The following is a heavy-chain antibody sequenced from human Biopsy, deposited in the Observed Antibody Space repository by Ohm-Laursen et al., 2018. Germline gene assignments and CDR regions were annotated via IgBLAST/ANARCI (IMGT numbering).Heavy chain of an antibody. J-gene: IGHJ5*02. CDR2: IISIPNVA. D-gene: IGHD1-26*01. CDR3: ARGEGSSWFDP. V-gene: IGHV1-69*10. CDR1: GDSFTSYA. Sequence: SVKVSCKASGDSFTSYAIGWVRQAPGQGLEWVGGIISIPNVATYAQNFQGRITITADESTSTAYMELSSLTSDATAVYFCARGEGSSWFDPWGHGTLVTVSS.